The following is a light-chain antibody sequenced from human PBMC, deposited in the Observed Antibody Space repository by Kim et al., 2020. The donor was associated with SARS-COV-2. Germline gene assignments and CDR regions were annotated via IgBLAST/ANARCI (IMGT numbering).Light chain of an antibody. V-gene: IGKV1-5*01. J-gene: IGKJ1*01. CDR3: QQYDSPPM. CDR1: QSIGSW. Sequence: GDRVTITCRASQSIGSWLAWYQQKPGNAPKLLIHDASNLESGVPSRFSGSGSGTDFTLTITSLQPDDFATYYCQQYDSPPMFGQGTKVDIK. CDR2: DAS.